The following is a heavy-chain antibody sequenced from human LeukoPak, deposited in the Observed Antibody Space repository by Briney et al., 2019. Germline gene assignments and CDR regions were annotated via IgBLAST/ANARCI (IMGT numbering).Heavy chain of an antibody. J-gene: IGHJ6*03. CDR1: GYSFTSYW. CDR3: ARGQRGGPYYYYMDV. Sequence: GESLKTSCKGSGYSFTSYWIGWVRQMPGKGLEWMGIIYPGDSDTRYSPSFQGQVTISADKSISTAYLQWSSLKAADTAMYYCARGQRGGPYYYYMDVWGKGTTVTVSS. D-gene: IGHD1-1*01. CDR2: IYPGDSDT. V-gene: IGHV5-51*01.